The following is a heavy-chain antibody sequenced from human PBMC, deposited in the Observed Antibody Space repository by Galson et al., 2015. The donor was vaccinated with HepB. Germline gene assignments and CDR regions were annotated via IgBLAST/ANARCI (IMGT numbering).Heavy chain of an antibody. CDR3: AKGFTRRASVAFDF. CDR2: ISGSGGST. CDR1: AFTFSSYA. Sequence: RRLSSAAAFTFSSYAMIWFGQPPGRGLEGWVAISGSGGSTYYADSVKGRFTISRDNSKNTLYLQMNSLRAEDTAVYYCAKGFTRRASVAFDFWGRGTLVTVSS. V-gene: IGHV3-23*01. J-gene: IGHJ4*03. D-gene: IGHD3-16*01.